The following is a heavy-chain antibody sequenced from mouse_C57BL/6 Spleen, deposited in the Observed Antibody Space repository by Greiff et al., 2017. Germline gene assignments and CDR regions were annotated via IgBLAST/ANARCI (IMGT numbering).Heavy chain of an antibody. CDR3: ARRRYDGDFDY. CDR1: GYTFTSYW. D-gene: IGHD2-14*01. Sequence: QVQLKQPGAELVMPGASVKLSCKASGYTFTSYWMHWVKQRPGQGLEWIGEIDPSDSYTNYNQKFKGKSTLTVDKSSSTAYMQLSSLTSEDSAVYYCARRRYDGDFDYWGQGTTLTVSS. CDR2: IDPSDSYT. J-gene: IGHJ2*01. V-gene: IGHV1-69*01.